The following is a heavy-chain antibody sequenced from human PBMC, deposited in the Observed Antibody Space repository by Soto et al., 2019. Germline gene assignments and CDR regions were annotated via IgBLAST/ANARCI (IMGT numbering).Heavy chain of an antibody. D-gene: IGHD6-19*01. CDR2: INAGNGNT. Sequence: QVQLVQSGAEEKKPGASVKVSCKASGYTFTSYAMHWVRQAPGQRLEWMGWINAGNGNTKYSQKFQGRVTITRDTSASTSYIELSSLRSEDTAVYYCARSPGGGLYYSDYWGQGTLVTVSS. CDR1: GYTFTSYA. V-gene: IGHV1-3*05. CDR3: ARSPGGGLYYSDY. J-gene: IGHJ4*02.